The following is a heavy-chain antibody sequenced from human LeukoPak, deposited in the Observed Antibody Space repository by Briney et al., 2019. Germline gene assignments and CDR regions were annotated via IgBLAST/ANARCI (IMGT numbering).Heavy chain of an antibody. V-gene: IGHV4-31*03. CDR1: GGSISTGGYY. CDR2: IYYSGST. J-gene: IGHJ5*02. D-gene: IGHD2-2*01. CDR3: TRLFVAVPTARPNWFDP. Sequence: SETLSLTCTVSGGSISTGGYYWSWIRQHPGKGLEWIGYIYYSGSTYYNPSLESRVTISIDTSENHFSLKLSSVTAADTAVYYCTRLFVAVPTARPNWFDPWGQGTLVTVSS.